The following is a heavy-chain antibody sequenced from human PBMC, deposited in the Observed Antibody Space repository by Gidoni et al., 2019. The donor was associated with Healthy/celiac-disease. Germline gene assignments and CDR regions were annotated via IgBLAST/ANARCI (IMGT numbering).Heavy chain of an antibody. Sequence: QVQLVQSGAEVKKPGASVKVSCKASGYTFTGYYMHGVLPAPGQGLEWMGWSNPNSGVTNYAQKFHGSVTMTRDTSSSTAYMELSRLRSDDTSVYYCARGEYHRLGNIVVGVAATDYGMDVWGQGTTVTVSS. J-gene: IGHJ6*02. CDR1: GYTFTGYY. CDR2: SNPNSGVT. D-gene: IGHD2-15*01. V-gene: IGHV1-2*02. CDR3: ARGEYHRLGNIVVGVAATDYGMDV.